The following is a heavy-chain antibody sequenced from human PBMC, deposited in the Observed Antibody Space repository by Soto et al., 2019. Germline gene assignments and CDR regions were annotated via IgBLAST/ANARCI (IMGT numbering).Heavy chain of an antibody. CDR1: GFTFSEYG. CDR2: IVREGTEQ. Sequence: QVQLVESGGGVVQPGSSLRLLCAASGFTFSEYGMHWVRQAPGKGLEWLAVIVREGTEQYYADSVQGRFTISRANSKNTLYLPMNSLRVDYTAVYYCARDDDYPDNGFDYWDQGTLLTVSS. D-gene: IGHD4-17*01. V-gene: IGHV3-33*01. CDR3: ARDDDYPDNGFDY. J-gene: IGHJ4*02.